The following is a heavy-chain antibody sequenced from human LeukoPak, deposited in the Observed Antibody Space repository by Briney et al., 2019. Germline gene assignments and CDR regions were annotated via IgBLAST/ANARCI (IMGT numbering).Heavy chain of an antibody. D-gene: IGHD5-18*01. CDR3: AKVVWKIGARYSSDFFDP. CDR2: ISGSVGST. CDR1: GFTFSTYA. V-gene: IGHV3-23*01. Sequence: GSLRLSCAASGFTFSTYAISWGRQAPGKGLGWGSAISGSVGSTYYANSGKGRFTIPRDNSQQTPCSPMNCPRSQHQAVYYFAKVVWKIGARYSSDFFDPRGQRTLVTVCS. J-gene: IGHJ5*02.